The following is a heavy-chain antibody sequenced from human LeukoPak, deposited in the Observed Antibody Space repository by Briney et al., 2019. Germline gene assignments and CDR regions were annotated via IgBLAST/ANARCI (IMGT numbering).Heavy chain of an antibody. Sequence: SETLSLTCAVYGGSFSGYYWSWIRQPPGKGLEWIGEINHSGSTNYNPSLKSRVTISVDTSKNQFSLKLSSVTAADIRSSGSYYNGTSNWFDPWGQGTLVTVSS. J-gene: IGHJ5*02. CDR1: GGSFSGYY. CDR2: INHSGST. V-gene: IGHV4-34*01. CDR3: YYNGTSNWFDP. D-gene: IGHD3-10*01.